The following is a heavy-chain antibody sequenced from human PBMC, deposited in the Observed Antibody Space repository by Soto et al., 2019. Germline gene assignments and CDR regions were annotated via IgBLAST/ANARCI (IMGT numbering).Heavy chain of an antibody. CDR3: ARGRGYCGGTNCYLDY. CDR1: GFSFSSHS. D-gene: IGHD2-21*01. V-gene: IGHV3-48*02. J-gene: IGHJ4*02. CDR2: ISSSGSTI. Sequence: GGSLRLSCAASGFSFSSHSMKWVRQAPGKGLEWVSYISSSGSTIYYADSVKGRFTISRDNAKNSLYLQMNSLRDDDTAVYYCARGRGYCGGTNCYLDYWGEGALVTVSS.